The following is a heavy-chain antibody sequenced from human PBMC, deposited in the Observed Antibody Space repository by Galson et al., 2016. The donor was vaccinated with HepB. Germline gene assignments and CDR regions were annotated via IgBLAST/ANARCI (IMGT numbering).Heavy chain of an antibody. J-gene: IGHJ6*02. CDR1: GFSFSVYY. D-gene: IGHD3-10*01. Sequence: SLRLSCAASGFSFSVYYMDWVRQAPGKGLEWIARIRSKTNSYTTEYAASVKGRFTMSRDDSKSIASLQMNSLKTEDTGVYYCTGDGRYYGSDPGSYVGGMDVWGQGTTVTVSS. V-gene: IGHV3-72*01. CDR3: TGDGRYYGSDPGSYVGGMDV. CDR2: IRSKTNSYTT.